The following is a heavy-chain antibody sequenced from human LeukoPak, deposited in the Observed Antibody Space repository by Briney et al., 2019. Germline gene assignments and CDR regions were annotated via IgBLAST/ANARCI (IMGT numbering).Heavy chain of an antibody. Sequence: PGGSLRLSCAASGFTFDDYAMHWVRQAPGKGLVWVSRISSDGHDTRFADSVKGRFTISRDIAKNTLYLQMNSLRAEDTAVYYCARAIPAAMGFDYWGRGTLVTVSS. D-gene: IGHD2-2*01. J-gene: IGHJ4*02. V-gene: IGHV3-74*01. CDR2: ISSDGHDT. CDR3: ARAIPAAMGFDY. CDR1: GFTFDDYA.